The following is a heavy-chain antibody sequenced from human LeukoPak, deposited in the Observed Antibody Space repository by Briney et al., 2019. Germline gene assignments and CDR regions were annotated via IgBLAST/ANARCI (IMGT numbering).Heavy chain of an antibody. J-gene: IGHJ4*02. D-gene: IGHD3-9*01. CDR3: ARDVVSFDWLLPMGTLDY. CDR2: ISSSSSYI. V-gene: IGHV3-21*01. Sequence: GGSLRLSCAASGFTFSSYSMNWVRQAPGKGLEWVSSISSSSSYIYYADSVKGRFTISRDNAKNSLYLQMNSLRAEDTAVYYCARDVVSFDWLLPMGTLDYWGQGTLVTVSS. CDR1: GFTFSSYS.